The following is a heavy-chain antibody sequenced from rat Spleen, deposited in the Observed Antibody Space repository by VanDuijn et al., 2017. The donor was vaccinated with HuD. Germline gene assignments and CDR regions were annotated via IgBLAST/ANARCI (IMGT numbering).Heavy chain of an antibody. D-gene: IGHD1-9*01. CDR1: GFTFSDYY. J-gene: IGHJ2*01. Sequence: EVQLVESDGGLVQPGRSLKLSCAASGFTFSDYYMAWVRQAPTKGLEWVATITSGGSNTYYPDSVKGRFTISRDNAKSTLYLQMDSLRSEDTATYYCARRHYGYTDYFDSWGQGVMVTVSS. V-gene: IGHV5-25*01. CDR3: ARRHYGYTDYFDS. CDR2: ITSGGSNT.